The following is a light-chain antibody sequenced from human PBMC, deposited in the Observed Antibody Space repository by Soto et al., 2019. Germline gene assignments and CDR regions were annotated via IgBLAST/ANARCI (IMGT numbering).Light chain of an antibody. Sequence: DVVVSQSPLSLPVTLGQPASISCTSSQSLLYSDGNTYLHWFQQRPGQSPRRLIYKVSSRESGVPDRFSGGGAGTTFTLEISSVEAEDVGVYYCMQGSHWPITFGQGTRLEMK. CDR3: MQGSHWPIT. CDR2: KVS. V-gene: IGKV2-30*01. CDR1: QSLLYSDGNTY. J-gene: IGKJ5*01.